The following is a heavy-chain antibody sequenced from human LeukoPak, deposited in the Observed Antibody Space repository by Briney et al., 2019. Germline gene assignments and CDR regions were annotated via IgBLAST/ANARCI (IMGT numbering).Heavy chain of an antibody. CDR1: GYTFTGYY. D-gene: IGHD1-20*01. CDR3: ARETITGLDY. CDR2: INANSGGT. Sequence: ASVKVSCKASGYTFTGYYMHWGRQAPGQGREWRGRINANSGGTNYAQKFQGRVTMTRDTSISTAYMALSRLRSEDTAVYYCARETITGLDYWGQGTLVTVSS. J-gene: IGHJ4*02. V-gene: IGHV1-2*06.